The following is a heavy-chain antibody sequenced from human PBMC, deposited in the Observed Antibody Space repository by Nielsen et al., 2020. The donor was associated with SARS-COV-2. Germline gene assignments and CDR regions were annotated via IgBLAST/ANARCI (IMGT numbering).Heavy chain of an antibody. CDR1: GYTFSSYG. CDR2: ISANNVNT. CDR3: ARDRSGTYLGYFDY. Sequence: ASVKVSCKASGYTFSSYGIGWVRQAPGQGLEWMGWISANNVNTNYAQKFRGRVTMTTDTSTSTAYMDLGSLRSDDTAVYHCARDRSGTYLGYFDYWGQGTLVTVSS. D-gene: IGHD1-26*01. J-gene: IGHJ4*02. V-gene: IGHV1-18*04.